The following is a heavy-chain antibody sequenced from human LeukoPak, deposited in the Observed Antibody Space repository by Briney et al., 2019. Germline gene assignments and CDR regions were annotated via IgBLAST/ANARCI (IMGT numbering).Heavy chain of an antibody. Sequence: GGSLRLSCAASGFTISSDSMHWIRQAPGKGLEYVSAIGYGGDTYYANSVTGRFTISRDISKYTLYLQMGSLRPEEMAVYYCARVGGSGSFDSWGQGTLVSVSS. D-gene: IGHD6-19*01. CDR1: GFTISSDS. V-gene: IGHV3-64*01. J-gene: IGHJ4*02. CDR3: ARVGGSGSFDS. CDR2: IGYGGDT.